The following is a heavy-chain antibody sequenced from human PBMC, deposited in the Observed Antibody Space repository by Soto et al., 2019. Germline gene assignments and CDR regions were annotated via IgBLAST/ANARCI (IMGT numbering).Heavy chain of an antibody. V-gene: IGHV4-34*01. Sequence: ETLCRTCSVYGGSFSGYYWSWIRQPPGKGLEWIGEINHSGSTNYNPSLKSRVTISVDTSKNQFSLKLSSVTAADTAVYYCARNSRKGQMVPYYYYYGMDVWGQGTKVTVYS. D-gene: IGHD6-13*01. CDR2: INHSGST. CDR1: GGSFSGYY. CDR3: ARNSRKGQMVPYYYYYGMDV. J-gene: IGHJ6*02.